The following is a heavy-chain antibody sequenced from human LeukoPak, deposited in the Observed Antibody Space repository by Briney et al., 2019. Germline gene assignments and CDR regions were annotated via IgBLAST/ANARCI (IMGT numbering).Heavy chain of an antibody. V-gene: IGHV4-34*01. Sequence: SETLSLTCAVYGGSFSGYYWSWIRQPPGKGLEWIGEINHSGSTNYNPSLKSRVTISVDTSKNQFSLKLSSVTAADTAVYYCARGYCSSTSCYGVFYYYGMDVWGKGTTVTVSS. CDR2: INHSGST. CDR3: ARGYCSSTSCYGVFYYYGMDV. J-gene: IGHJ6*04. D-gene: IGHD2-2*01. CDR1: GGSFSGYY.